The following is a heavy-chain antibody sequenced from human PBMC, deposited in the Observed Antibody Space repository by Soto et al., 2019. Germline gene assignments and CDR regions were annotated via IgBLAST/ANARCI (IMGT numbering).Heavy chain of an antibody. D-gene: IGHD6-19*01. CDR1: GLTFSSYG. CDR2: ISYDGSNK. Sequence: QVQLVESGGGVVQPGRSLRLSCAASGLTFSSYGMHWVRQAPGKGLEWVAVISYDGSNKYYADSVKGRFTISRDNSKNTLYLQMNSLRAEDTAVYYCAKLSAVAGNDYFDYWGQGTLVTVSS. J-gene: IGHJ4*02. CDR3: AKLSAVAGNDYFDY. V-gene: IGHV3-30*18.